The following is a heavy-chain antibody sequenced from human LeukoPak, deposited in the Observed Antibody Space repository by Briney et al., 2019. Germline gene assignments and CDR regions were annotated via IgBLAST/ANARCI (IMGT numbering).Heavy chain of an antibody. D-gene: IGHD5-24*01. J-gene: IGHJ5*02. V-gene: IGHV1-46*01. CDR2: INPSGGST. Sequence: GASVKVSCKASGYTFTSYYMHWVRQAPGQGLGWTGIINPSGGSTSYAQKFQGRVTMTRDMSTSTVYMELSSLRSEDTAVYYCARQIRWLQFPWFDPWGQGTLVTVSS. CDR3: ARQIRWLQFPWFDP. CDR1: GYTFTSYY.